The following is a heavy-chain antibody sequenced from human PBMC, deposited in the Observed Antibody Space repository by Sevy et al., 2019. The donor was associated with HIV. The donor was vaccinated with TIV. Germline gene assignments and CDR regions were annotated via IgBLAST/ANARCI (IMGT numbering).Heavy chain of an antibody. V-gene: IGHV1-18*01. CDR2: IRTINCGT. CDR3: ARDSDGSGHYYSDYFDH. CDR1: GYTFTNYP. Sequence: ASVKVSCKASGYTFTNYPICWVRQPPGQGVEWVGCIRTINCGTINPQKLQGRASMTTDTSTSTAYMELTSLRSDDTAIYYCARDSDGSGHYYSDYFDHWGQGTLVTVSS. D-gene: IGHD3-22*01. J-gene: IGHJ4*02.